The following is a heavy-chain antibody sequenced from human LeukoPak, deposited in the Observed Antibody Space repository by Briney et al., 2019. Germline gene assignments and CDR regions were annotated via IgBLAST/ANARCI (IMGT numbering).Heavy chain of an antibody. J-gene: IGHJ4*02. D-gene: IGHD1-26*01. CDR3: ARDSAQWELLGVIDY. CDR1: GYTFTCYY. Sequence: ASVKVSCKASGYTFTCYYMHWVRQAPAQGLEWMGWINPNSGGTNYAQKFQGRVTMTRDTSISTAYMQLRRLRSDDTAVYYCARDSAQWELLGVIDYWGQGTLVTVSS. CDR2: INPNSGGT. V-gene: IGHV1-2*02.